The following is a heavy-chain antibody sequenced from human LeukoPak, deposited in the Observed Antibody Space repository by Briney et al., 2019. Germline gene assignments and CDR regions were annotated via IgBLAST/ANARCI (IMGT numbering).Heavy chain of an antibody. D-gene: IGHD1-1*01. CDR1: GFTFSSYA. CDR3: ANHPNWNVGY. CDR2: ISSNGGST. J-gene: IGHJ4*02. Sequence: GGSLRLSCAASGFTFSSYAMHWVRQAPGKGLEYVSAISSNGGSTYYANSVKGRFTISRDNSKNTLYLQMGSLRAEDMAVYYCANHPNWNVGYWGQGTLVTVSS. V-gene: IGHV3-64*01.